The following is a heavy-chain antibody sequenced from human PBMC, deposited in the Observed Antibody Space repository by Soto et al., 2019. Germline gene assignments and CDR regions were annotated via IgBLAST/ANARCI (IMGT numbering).Heavy chain of an antibody. V-gene: IGHV4-39*01. J-gene: IGHJ1*01. D-gene: IGHD6-19*01. CDR3: AIQVWYSSIEYFHE. Sequence: QLQLQESGPGLVKPSETLSLTCTVSGGFITSSSFYWGWIHQPPGKGLEWIGSIYYSGNTYYNPSLESRVTVSVDTSKNQFSLKLTSVTAADTAVYYCAIQVWYSSIEYFHEWGQGTLVTVSS. CDR2: IYYSGNT. CDR1: GGFITSSSFY.